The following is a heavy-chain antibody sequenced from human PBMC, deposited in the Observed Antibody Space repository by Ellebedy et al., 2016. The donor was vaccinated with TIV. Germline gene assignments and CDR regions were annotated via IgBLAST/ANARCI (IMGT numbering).Heavy chain of an antibody. CDR3: AKDGGYCSSTSCYGGAEYFQH. CDR1: GFTFSSYA. CDR2: ISSSGSTI. Sequence: GGSLRLSCAASGFTFSSYAMSWVRQAPGKGLEWVSAISSSGSTIYYADSVKGRFTISRDNAKNSLYLQMNSLRAEDTAVYYCAKDGGYCSSTSCYGGAEYFQHWGQGTLVTVSS. J-gene: IGHJ1*01. D-gene: IGHD2-2*01. V-gene: IGHV3-23*01.